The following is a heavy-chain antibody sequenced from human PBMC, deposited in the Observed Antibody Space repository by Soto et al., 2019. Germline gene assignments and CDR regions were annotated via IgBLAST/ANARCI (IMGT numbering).Heavy chain of an antibody. V-gene: IGHV1-18*04. CDR1: GYTFTSYG. CDR3: ARGRYDIFTGYPRAFDI. J-gene: IGHJ3*02. D-gene: IGHD3-9*01. Sequence: ASVKVSCKASGYTFTSYGISWVRQAPGQGLEWMGWISAYNGNTNYAQKLQGRVTMTTNTSTSTAYMELRSLRSDDTAVYYCARGRYDIFTGYPRAFDIWGQGTMVTVSS. CDR2: ISAYNGNT.